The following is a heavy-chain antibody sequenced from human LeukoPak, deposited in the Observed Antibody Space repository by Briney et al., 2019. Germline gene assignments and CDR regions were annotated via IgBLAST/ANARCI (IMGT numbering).Heavy chain of an antibody. V-gene: IGHV6-1*01. Sequence: SQTLSLTCAISGDSVSGNTAAWNWIRQSPSRGLEWLGRTYYRSKWYNDYAVSVKSRITVNPDTSKNQFSLHLNSGSPEDTAVYYCARSSGSEIYNWFDPWGQGTLVTVSS. J-gene: IGHJ5*02. CDR1: GDSVSGNTAA. CDR3: ARSSGSEIYNWFDP. CDR2: TYYRSKWYN. D-gene: IGHD3-10*01.